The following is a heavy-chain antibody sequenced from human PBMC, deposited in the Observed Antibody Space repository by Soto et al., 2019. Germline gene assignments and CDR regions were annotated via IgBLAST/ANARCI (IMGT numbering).Heavy chain of an antibody. CDR2: MNPNSGNT. CDR1: GYTFTSYD. V-gene: IGHV1-8*01. J-gene: IGHJ6*03. Sequence: QVQLVQSGAEVKKPGASVKVYCKASGYTFTSYDINWVRQATGQGLEWMGWMNPNSGNTGYAQKFQGRVTMTRNTSISTAYMELSSLRSEDTAVYYCARGGYYDILTGYYSPLDYYYYMDVWGKGTTVTVPS. CDR3: ARGGYYDILTGYYSPLDYYYYMDV. D-gene: IGHD3-9*01.